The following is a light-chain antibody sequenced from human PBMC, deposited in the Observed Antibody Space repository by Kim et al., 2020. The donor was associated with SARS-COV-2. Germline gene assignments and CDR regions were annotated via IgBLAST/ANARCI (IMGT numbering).Light chain of an antibody. Sequence: PGERATLSCRASQSVSTYLAWYQQKPGQAPRLLIYDASKRATGIPARFSGSGSGTDFTLTISGLEPEDSAVYYCQQRKNWPLTFGAGSKVEIK. CDR1: QSVSTY. CDR3: QQRKNWPLT. V-gene: IGKV3-11*01. CDR2: DAS. J-gene: IGKJ4*01.